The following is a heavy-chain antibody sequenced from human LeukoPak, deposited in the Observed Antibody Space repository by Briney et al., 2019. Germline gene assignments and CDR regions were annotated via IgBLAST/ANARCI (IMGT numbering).Heavy chain of an antibody. Sequence: ASVKVPCKVSGYTLTELSMHWVRQAPGKGLEWMGGFDPEDGETIYAQKFQGRVTMTEDTSTDTAYMELSSLRSEDTAVYYCATDEDYGGNAKVYWGQGTLVTVSS. CDR2: FDPEDGET. J-gene: IGHJ4*02. CDR3: ATDEDYGGNAKVY. CDR1: GYTLTELS. V-gene: IGHV1-24*01. D-gene: IGHD4-23*01.